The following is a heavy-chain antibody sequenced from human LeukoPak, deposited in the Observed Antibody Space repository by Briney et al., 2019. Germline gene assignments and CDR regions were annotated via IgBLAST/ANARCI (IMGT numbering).Heavy chain of an antibody. CDR3: ARDPTIFGVVIIPRWFDP. D-gene: IGHD3-3*01. V-gene: IGHV1-18*01. J-gene: IGHJ5*02. CDR2: ISAYNGNT. CDR1: GYTFTSYG. Sequence: GASVKVSCKASGYTFTSYGISWVRQAPGQGLEWMGWISAYNGNTNYAQKLQGRVTMTTDTSTSTAYMELRSLRSDGTAVYYCARDPTIFGVVIIPRWFDPWGQGTLVTVSS.